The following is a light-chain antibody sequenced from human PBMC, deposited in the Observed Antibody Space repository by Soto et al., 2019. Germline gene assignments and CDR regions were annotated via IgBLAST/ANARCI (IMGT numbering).Light chain of an antibody. V-gene: IGKV1-12*02. CDR1: QPIKTW. CDR2: TAS. Sequence: DIQLTQSPASVSAAVGDRINISCRASQPIKTWLAWYQQKPGKGPKLLIYTASTLETGVPSRFSGSGSRTDFTLTISSLQPEDAAIYSCQQAASFPFTFGPGAKV. CDR3: QQAASFPFT. J-gene: IGKJ3*01.